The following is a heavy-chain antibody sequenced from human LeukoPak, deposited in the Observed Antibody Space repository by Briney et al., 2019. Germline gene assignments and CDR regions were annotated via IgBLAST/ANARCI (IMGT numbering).Heavy chain of an antibody. D-gene: IGHD1-26*01. CDR2: INHSGST. J-gene: IGHJ4*02. CDR1: GGSFSGYY. Sequence: SETLSLACAVYGGSFSGYYWSWIRQPPGKGLEWIGEINHSGSTNYNPSLKSRVTISVDTSKNQFSLKLSSVTAADTAVYYCARGPYSGRHFDHWGQGTLVTVSS. V-gene: IGHV4-34*01. CDR3: ARGPYSGRHFDH.